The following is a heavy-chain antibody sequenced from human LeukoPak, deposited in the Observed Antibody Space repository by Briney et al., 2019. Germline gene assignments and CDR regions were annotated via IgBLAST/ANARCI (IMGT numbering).Heavy chain of an antibody. J-gene: IGHJ4*02. V-gene: IGHV1-18*01. CDR2: SSPYNGNT. D-gene: IGHD1-26*01. CDR1: GYTFTNNG. CDR3: ARGLPVGDTDYFEY. Sequence: ASVTLSCTASGYTFTNNGISWVRQAPAQGLEWMGWSSPYNGNTIHAQKLQGRVTMTTYTSTSTAFMELRSLRSDDRAVFYCARGLPVGDTDYFEYWGQGTLVTVS.